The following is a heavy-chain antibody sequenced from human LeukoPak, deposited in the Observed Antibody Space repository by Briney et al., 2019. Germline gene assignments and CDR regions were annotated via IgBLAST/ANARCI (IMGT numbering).Heavy chain of an antibody. CDR3: ARYHIRSGYYDY. CDR1: GYTFTSYY. CDR2: INPSGGST. V-gene: IGHV1-46*01. D-gene: IGHD3-3*01. Sequence: ASVKVSCKASGYTFTSYYMHWVRQAPGQGLEWMGIINPSGGSTSYAQKFQGRVTMTRDTSTSTVYMELSSPRSEDMAVYYCARYHIRSGYYDYWGQGTLVTVSS. J-gene: IGHJ4*02.